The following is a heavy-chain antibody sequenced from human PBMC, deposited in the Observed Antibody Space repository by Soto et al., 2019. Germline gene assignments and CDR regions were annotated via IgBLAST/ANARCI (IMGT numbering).Heavy chain of an antibody. J-gene: IGHJ6*02. CDR1: GFTFSSYA. D-gene: IGHD4-4*01. CDR2: ISYDGSNK. CDR3: ARVQDYSNYFLYYYYGMDV. Sequence: GGSLRLSCAASGFTFSSYAMHWVRQAPGKGLEWVAVISYDGSNKYYADSVKGRFTISRDNSKNTLYLQMNSLRAEDTAVYYCARVQDYSNYFLYYYYGMDVWGQGTTVTVSS. V-gene: IGHV3-30-3*01.